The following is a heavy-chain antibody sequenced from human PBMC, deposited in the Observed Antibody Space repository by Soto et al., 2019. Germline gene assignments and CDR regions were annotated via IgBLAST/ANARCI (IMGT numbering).Heavy chain of an antibody. Sequence: GGSLRLSCAASGFTFSSYGMHWVRQAPGKGLEWVAAIWYDGSNTYYADSVKGRFTISRDNSKNTLYLQMNSLRAEDTAVYYCAKVGTSLDYYMDVWGKGTTVTAP. V-gene: IGHV3-33*06. J-gene: IGHJ6*03. CDR3: AKVGTSLDYYMDV. CDR2: IWYDGSNT. CDR1: GFTFSSYG. D-gene: IGHD2-2*01.